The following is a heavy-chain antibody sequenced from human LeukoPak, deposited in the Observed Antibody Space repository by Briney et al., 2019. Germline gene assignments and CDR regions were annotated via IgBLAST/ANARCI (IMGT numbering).Heavy chain of an antibody. Sequence: GGSLRLSCAASGFTFSSYEMIWVRQAPGKGLEYVANIKQDGSAKYYVDSMEGRFTISRDNAKNSLYLQMNSLRAEDTAVYYCARDRRVGGWGGAFDMWGHGTQVTVSS. CDR2: IKQDGSAK. CDR3: ARDRRVGGWGGAFDM. CDR1: GFTFSSYE. D-gene: IGHD6-19*01. J-gene: IGHJ3*02. V-gene: IGHV3-7*01.